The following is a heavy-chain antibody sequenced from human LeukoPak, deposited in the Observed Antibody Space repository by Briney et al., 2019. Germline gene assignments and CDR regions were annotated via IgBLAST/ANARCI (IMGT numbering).Heavy chain of an antibody. CDR1: GGSFSSYF. J-gene: IGHJ5*02. CDR3: ARVLGIAVVPGATEDNYFDP. CDR2: INQSGDT. D-gene: IGHD2-2*01. V-gene: IGHV4-34*01. Sequence: SETLSLTCGVYGGSFSSYFWTWLRQSPAKGLEWLGEINQSGDTDYNPSLKSRANISIDTSRSQFSLTLSSVTAADTAMYYCARVLGIAVVPGATEDNYFDPWGQGTLVVVSS.